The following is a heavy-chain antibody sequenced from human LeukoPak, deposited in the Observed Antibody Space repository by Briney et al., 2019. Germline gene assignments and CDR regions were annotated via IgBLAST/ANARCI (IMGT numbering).Heavy chain of an antibody. D-gene: IGHD3-10*01. CDR1: GFTFSSYA. Sequence: PGRSLRLSCAASGFTFSSYAMHWVRQAPGKGLEWVAVISYDGSNKYYADSVKGRFTISGDNSKNTLYLQMNSLRAEDTAVYYCAKPYGSGSFRPFDYWGQGTLVTVSS. V-gene: IGHV3-30*04. J-gene: IGHJ4*02. CDR2: ISYDGSNK. CDR3: AKPYGSGSFRPFDY.